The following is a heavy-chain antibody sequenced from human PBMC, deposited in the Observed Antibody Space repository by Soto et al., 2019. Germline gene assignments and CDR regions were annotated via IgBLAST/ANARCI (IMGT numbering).Heavy chain of an antibody. Sequence: GGSLILSCAASGFTFSSCGMHWVLQASGKGLEWVAGISHDGSSMSYADSVKGRFTISRDNSKNTLYMQMNSLRVEDTAVYYCATDLRGAWSFDKWGLGTLVTVSS. CDR2: ISHDGSSM. V-gene: IGHV3-30*03. CDR3: ATDLRGAWSFDK. D-gene: IGHD1-26*01. CDR1: GFTFSSCG. J-gene: IGHJ4*02.